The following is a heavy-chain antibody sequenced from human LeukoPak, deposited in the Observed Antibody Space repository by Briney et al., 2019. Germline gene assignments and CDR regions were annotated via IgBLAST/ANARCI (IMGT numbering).Heavy chain of an antibody. D-gene: IGHD3-3*01. CDR2: TYYRSKWYN. J-gene: IGHJ4*02. CDR3: AREGDRNYDFWSGYYWGPVDY. CDR1: GDSVSSNSVV. V-gene: IGHV6-1*01. Sequence: SQTLSLTCAISGDSVSSNSVVWNWIRQSPSRGLEWLGRTYYRSKWYNEYAISVKSRISIDPDTSKNQFSLQLSSVTAADTAVYYCAREGDRNYDFWSGYYWGPVDYWGQGTLVTVSS.